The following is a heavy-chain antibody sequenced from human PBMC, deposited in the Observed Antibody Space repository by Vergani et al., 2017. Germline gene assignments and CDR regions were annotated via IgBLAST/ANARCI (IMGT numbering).Heavy chain of an antibody. CDR1: GDSISSGYY. Sequence: QVLLQASGPGVVKPSQTLSLTCTLSGDSISSGYYWGWIRQPPGKGLEWIGSIYHSGSTYYNPSLKSRVTISVDTSKNQFSLKLSSVTAADTAVYYCAGGELEYYYDSSGYYSGPGYFDYWGQGTLVTVSS. V-gene: IGHV4-38-2*02. D-gene: IGHD3-22*01. CDR3: AGGELEYYYDSSGYYSGPGYFDY. J-gene: IGHJ4*02. CDR2: IYHSGST.